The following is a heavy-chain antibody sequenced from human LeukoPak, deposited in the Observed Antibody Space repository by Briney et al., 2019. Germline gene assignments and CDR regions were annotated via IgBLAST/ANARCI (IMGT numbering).Heavy chain of an antibody. Sequence: PSQTLSLTCTVSGGSISSGSYYWSWIRQPAGKGLEWIGRIYTSGRTNYNPSPKSRVTISVDTSKTQFSLKLSSVTAADTAVYYWARGGGERELRYFDWFHYRYSYWGQGTLVTVSS. V-gene: IGHV4-61*02. J-gene: IGHJ4*02. CDR2: IYTSGRT. CDR1: GGSISSGSYY. CDR3: ARGGGERELRYFDWFHYRYSY. D-gene: IGHD3-9*01.